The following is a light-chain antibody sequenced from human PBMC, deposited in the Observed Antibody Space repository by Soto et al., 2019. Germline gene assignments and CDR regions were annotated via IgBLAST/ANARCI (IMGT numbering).Light chain of an antibody. CDR2: GNT. J-gene: IGLJ2*01. CDR1: TSNIGAPYD. CDR3: QSYDISLSGSV. V-gene: IGLV1-40*01. Sequence: QSVLTQPPSVTGAPGQRVTISCTGGTSNIGAPYDVHWYQQLPGTAPKLLIYGNTNRPSGVPDRFSGSKSGTSASLAITGLQAEDEAAYSCQSYDISLSGSVFGGGTKVTVL.